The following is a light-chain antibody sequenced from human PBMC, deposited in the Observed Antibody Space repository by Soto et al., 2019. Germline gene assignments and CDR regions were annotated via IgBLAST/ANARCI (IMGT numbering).Light chain of an antibody. CDR3: QSYDSSLSGYV. CDR1: SSNIGAGYD. J-gene: IGLJ1*01. CDR2: GNS. Sequence: QSVLTQPPSVSGAPGQRVTISCTGSSSNIGAGYDVNWYQQLPGTAPKFLIYGNSNRPSGVPDRFSGSKSGTSASLAITGLQAEDEADYYCQSYDSSLSGYVFGTGTKATVL. V-gene: IGLV1-40*01.